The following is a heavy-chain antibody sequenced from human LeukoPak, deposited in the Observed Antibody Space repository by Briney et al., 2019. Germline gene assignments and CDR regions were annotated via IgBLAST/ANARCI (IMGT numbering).Heavy chain of an antibody. D-gene: IGHD4-23*01. CDR3: ARVVRGGMDV. CDR1: GGSFSGYY. J-gene: IGHJ6*02. Sequence: SETLSLTCAVYGGSFSGYYWSWIRQPPGKGLEWIGEINHSGSTNYNPSLKSRVTISVDTSKNQFSLKLSSVTAADTAVYYCARVVRGGMDVGGQGTTVTVSS. CDR2: INHSGST. V-gene: IGHV4-34*01.